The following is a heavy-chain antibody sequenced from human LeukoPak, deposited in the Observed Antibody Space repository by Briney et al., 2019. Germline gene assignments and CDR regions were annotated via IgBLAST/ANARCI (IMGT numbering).Heavy chain of an antibody. CDR2: RNPNSGNT. J-gene: IGHJ6*02. Sequence: GASVKVSCKASGYTFTSYDINWVRQATGQGLEWMGWRNPNSGNTGYAQKFQGRVTMTRNTSISTAYMELSSLRSEDTAVYYCARVRELRYYYGMDVWGQGTTVTVSS. D-gene: IGHD1-26*01. CDR3: ARVRELRYYYGMDV. V-gene: IGHV1-8*01. CDR1: GYTFTSYD.